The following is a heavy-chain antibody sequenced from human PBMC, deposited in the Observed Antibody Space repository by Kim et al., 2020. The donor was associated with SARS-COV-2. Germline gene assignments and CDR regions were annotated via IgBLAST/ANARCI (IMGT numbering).Heavy chain of an antibody. D-gene: IGHD3-3*01. CDR1: GGSFSGYY. CDR3: ARGRGNLRLAWNPNYYYGMDV. V-gene: IGHV4-34*01. Sequence: SETLSLTCAVYGGSFSGYYWSWIRQPPGKGLEWIGEINHSGSTNYNPFLKSRVTISVDTSKNQFSLKLSSVTAADTAVYYCARGRGNLRLAWNPNYYYGMDVWGQGTTVTVSS. CDR2: INHSGST. J-gene: IGHJ6*02.